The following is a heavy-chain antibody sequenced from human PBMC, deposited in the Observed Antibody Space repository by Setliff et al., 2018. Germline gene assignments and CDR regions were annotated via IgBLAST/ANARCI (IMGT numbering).Heavy chain of an antibody. V-gene: IGHV1-46*01. CDR1: GYTFTSYY. CDR2: VNPGRGSR. Sequence: ASVKVSCKASGYTFTSYYMHWVRQAPGQGLEWMGMVNPGRGSRNYAQRFQGRVTMTSDTSTSTVYMELSSLRSEDTALYYCARGGHIRYDYYYMDVWGKGTTVTVSS. CDR3: ARGGHIRYDYYYMDV. J-gene: IGHJ6*03. D-gene: IGHD5-18*01.